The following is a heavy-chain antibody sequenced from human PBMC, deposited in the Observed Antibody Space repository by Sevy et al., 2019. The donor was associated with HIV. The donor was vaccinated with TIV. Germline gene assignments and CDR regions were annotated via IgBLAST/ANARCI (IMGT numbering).Heavy chain of an antibody. Sequence: GGSLRLSCAVSGFTFRSYCMSWVRQAPGKGLEWVAHIKVDGSEKYHVDSVKGRFTISRDDAKNSLYLQMDDLRVDDTATYYCARKVGYYYYYGMDVWGQGTTVTVSS. CDR2: IKVDGSEK. J-gene: IGHJ6*02. CDR1: GFTFRSYC. V-gene: IGHV3-7*01. CDR3: ARKVGYYYYYGMDV.